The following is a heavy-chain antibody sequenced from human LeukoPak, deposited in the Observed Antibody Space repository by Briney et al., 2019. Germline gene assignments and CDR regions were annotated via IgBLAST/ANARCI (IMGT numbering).Heavy chain of an antibody. J-gene: IGHJ5*02. CDR3: ARDPPSGSYGGVWFDP. D-gene: IGHD1-26*01. V-gene: IGHV4-59*01. Sequence: SETLSLTCTVSGGSISSYYWSWIRQPPGKGLEWSGYIYYSGSNNYNPSLKSRVTISVDASKNQFSLKLSSVTAADTAVYYCARDPPSGSYGGVWFDPWGQGTLVTVS. CDR2: IYYSGSN. CDR1: GGSISSYY.